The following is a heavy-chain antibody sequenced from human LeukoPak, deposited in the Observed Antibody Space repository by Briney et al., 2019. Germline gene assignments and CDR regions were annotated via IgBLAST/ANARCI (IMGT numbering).Heavy chain of an antibody. CDR1: RGTFSSYA. CDR3: ARDRYYYDSSGYFSYDY. Sequence: GSSVKVSCKASRGTFSSYAISWVRQAPGQGLEWMGGIIPIFGTANYAQKFQGRVTITTDESTSTAYMELSSLRSEDTAVYYCARDRYYYDSSGYFSYDYWGQGTLVTVSS. CDR2: IIPIFGTA. D-gene: IGHD3-22*01. J-gene: IGHJ4*02. V-gene: IGHV1-69*05.